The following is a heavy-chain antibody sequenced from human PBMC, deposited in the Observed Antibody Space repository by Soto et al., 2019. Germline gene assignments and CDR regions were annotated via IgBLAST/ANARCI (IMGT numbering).Heavy chain of an antibody. CDR1: GFTFSSYS. CDR2: ISSSSSYI. Sequence: DVQLVESGGGLVQPGRSLRLSCAASGFTFSSYSMNWVRQAPGKGLEWVSSISSSSSYIYYADSVKGRFTISRDNAKNSLYLEMNRLRAEDTAVFYWAGRGVAARNDAFDIWGQGTMVTVSS. D-gene: IGHD6-6*01. CDR3: AGRGVAARNDAFDI. J-gene: IGHJ3*02. V-gene: IGHV3-21*01.